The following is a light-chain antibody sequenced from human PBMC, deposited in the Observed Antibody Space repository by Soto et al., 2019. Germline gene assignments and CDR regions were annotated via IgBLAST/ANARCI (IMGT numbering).Light chain of an antibody. Sequence: DTQMTHTPSTLSASVGDRVTITCRASQSIISWLAWYQQQPGKAPKLLIYEASSLESGVPSRFSGSGSGTEFTLTIRSLQPDDFATYYCQHYNSYSWTFGQGTKVDIK. CDR3: QHYNSYSWT. J-gene: IGKJ1*01. CDR2: EAS. V-gene: IGKV1-5*01. CDR1: QSIISW.